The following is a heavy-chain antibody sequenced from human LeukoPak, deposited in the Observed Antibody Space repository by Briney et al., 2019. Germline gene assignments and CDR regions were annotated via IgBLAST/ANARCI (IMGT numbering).Heavy chain of an antibody. D-gene: IGHD6-19*01. CDR1: GGSISSSSYY. CDR3: ARAPYSSGWTPGVYYYYMDV. Sequence: SETLSLTCTVSGGSISSSSYYWGWIRQPPGKGLEWIGSIYYSGSTYYNPSLKSRVTISVDTSKNQFSLKLSSVTAADTAVYYCARAPYSSGWTPGVYYYYMDVWGKGTTVTVSS. V-gene: IGHV4-39*07. CDR2: IYYSGST. J-gene: IGHJ6*03.